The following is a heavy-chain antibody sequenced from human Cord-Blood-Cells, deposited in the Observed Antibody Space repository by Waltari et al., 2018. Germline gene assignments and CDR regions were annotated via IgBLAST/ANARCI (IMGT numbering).Heavy chain of an antibody. J-gene: IGHJ6*02. D-gene: IGHD3-3*01. V-gene: IGHV4-34*01. CDR3: ARVTDFWSGYYYGMDV. CDR2: INHSGST. CDR1: GGSFSGYY. Sequence: QVQLQQWGAGLLKPSETLSLTCAVYGGSFSGYYWSWIRQPPGKGLEWIGEINHSGSTNYNPARKSRVTISVDTSKNQFSLKLSSVTAADTAVYYCARVTDFWSGYYYGMDVWGQGTTVTVSS.